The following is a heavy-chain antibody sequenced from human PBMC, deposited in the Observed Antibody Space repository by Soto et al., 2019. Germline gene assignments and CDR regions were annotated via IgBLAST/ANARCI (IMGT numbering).Heavy chain of an antibody. CDR1: GGSISSYY. V-gene: IGHV4-59*01. Sequence: KLSETLSLTCTVSGGSISSYYWSWIRQPPGKGLEWIGYIYYSGSTNYNPSLKSRVTISVDTSKNQFSLKLSSVTAADTAVYYCARTTYYDFWSGYYFDYWGQGTLVTVSS. CDR3: ARTTYYDFWSGYYFDY. J-gene: IGHJ4*02. D-gene: IGHD3-3*01. CDR2: IYYSGST.